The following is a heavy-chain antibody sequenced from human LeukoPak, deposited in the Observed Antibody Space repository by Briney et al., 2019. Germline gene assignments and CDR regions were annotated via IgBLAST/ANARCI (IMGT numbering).Heavy chain of an antibody. V-gene: IGHV1-46*01. J-gene: IGHJ5*02. CDR1: GYTFSSYL. CDR3: ARDLGLRGVTNWFDP. D-gene: IGHD3-10*01. Sequence: ASVKVSCKASGYTFSSYLMHWVRQAPGQGLEWMGIINPSGGSTSYAQTFQGRVTMTRDTSTSTVYMELSSLRSEDTAVYYCARDLGLRGVTNWFDPWGRGTLVTVSS. CDR2: INPSGGST.